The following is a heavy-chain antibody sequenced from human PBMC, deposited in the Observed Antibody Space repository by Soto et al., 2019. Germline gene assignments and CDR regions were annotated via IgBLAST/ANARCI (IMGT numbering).Heavy chain of an antibody. CDR2: ISPYTGNT. Sequence: QVQLVQSGDEVKKPGASLKVSCKASGYIFVNYGIAWVRQAPGQGLEGMGWISPYTGNTNSATKIQGRLTMTTDTSTSTAYMDLGSLTSDDTAVYYCVMVDNYVTPTPQDVWGQGTTVTVSS. V-gene: IGHV1-18*01. D-gene: IGHD3-16*01. CDR3: VMVDNYVTPTPQDV. J-gene: IGHJ6*02. CDR1: GYIFVNYG.